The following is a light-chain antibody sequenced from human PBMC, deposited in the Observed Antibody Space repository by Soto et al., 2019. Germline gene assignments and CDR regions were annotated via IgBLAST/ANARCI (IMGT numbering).Light chain of an antibody. CDR3: SSYTSSSTLVV. J-gene: IGLJ2*01. CDR1: SSDVGGYNY. V-gene: IGLV2-14*01. CDR2: EVT. Sequence: QSALTQPASVSGSPGQSITISCTGTSSDVGGYNYVSWYQQHPGKAPKLMIYEVTNRPSGVSIRFSASKSGNTASLTISGLQAEDEADYYCSSYTSSSTLVVFGGGTQLTVL.